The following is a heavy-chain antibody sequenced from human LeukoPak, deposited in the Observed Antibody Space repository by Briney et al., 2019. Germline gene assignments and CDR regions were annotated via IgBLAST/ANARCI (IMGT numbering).Heavy chain of an antibody. CDR3: ARSGYFYWYFDL. J-gene: IGHJ2*01. D-gene: IGHD3-3*01. Sequence: SETLSLTCTVSGGSISSDYWSWIRQPPGKGLEWIGYIYTSGSTNYNPSLKSRVTISVDTSKNQFSLKLSSVTAADTAVYYCARSGYFYWYFDLWGRGTLVTVSS. V-gene: IGHV4-4*09. CDR1: GGSISSDY. CDR2: IYTSGST.